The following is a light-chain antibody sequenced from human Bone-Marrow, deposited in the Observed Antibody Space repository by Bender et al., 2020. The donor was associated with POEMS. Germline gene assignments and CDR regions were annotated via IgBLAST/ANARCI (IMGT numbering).Light chain of an antibody. J-gene: IGLJ3*02. V-gene: IGLV2-8*01. CDR2: EVR. CDR1: NNDIGGYNF. CDR3: QSYDNSLGGWV. Sequence: QAALTQPPSASGSSGQSVTISCTGTNNDIGGYNFVSWYQQLPGRAPKLIIYEVRKRPSGVPDRFSGSKSGTSASLAITGLQAEDEGDYYCQSYDNSLGGWVFGGGTKLTVL.